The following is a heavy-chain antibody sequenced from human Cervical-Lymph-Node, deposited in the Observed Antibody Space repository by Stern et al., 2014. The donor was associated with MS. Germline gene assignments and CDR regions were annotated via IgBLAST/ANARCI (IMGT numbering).Heavy chain of an antibody. J-gene: IGHJ4*02. CDR1: GYSFTSYF. CDR3: ARDEGADY. Sequence: QLVQSGAEVKKPGASVKVSCMASGYSFTSYFINWVRQAPGQGLEWMEIINPSAGNTNYAQKFQGRVVMTSDTSTGTVYMELSSLRSEDTAVYYCARDEGADYWGQGTLVTVSS. V-gene: IGHV1-46*01. CDR2: INPSAGNT.